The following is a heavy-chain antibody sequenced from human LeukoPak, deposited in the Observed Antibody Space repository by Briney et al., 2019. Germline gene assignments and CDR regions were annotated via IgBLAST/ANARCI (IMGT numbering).Heavy chain of an antibody. J-gene: IGHJ4*02. CDR1: GYTFTSYY. CDR3: TRGAFGNGWYSFDY. Sequence: GASVKVSCKPSGYTFTSYYLHWVRQAPGQGLEWMGIIDPSGGSTTYAQKLEGGVTMTTDTSTSTVYMELRSLTSEDTAVYYCTRGAFGNGWYSFDYWGQGTLVIVSS. CDR2: IDPSGGST. V-gene: IGHV1-46*04. D-gene: IGHD6-19*01.